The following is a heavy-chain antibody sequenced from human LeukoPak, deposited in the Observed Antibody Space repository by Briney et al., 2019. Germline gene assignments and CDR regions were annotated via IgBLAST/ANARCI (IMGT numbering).Heavy chain of an antibody. Sequence: GGSLRPSCAASGFTFNTYSMNWVRQAPGKGLEWVSSISSSSSYVYYADSVKGRFTISRDNAKNSLYLQMNSLRAEDTAVYYCARAEVTVPGGDYWGQGTLVTVSS. J-gene: IGHJ4*02. CDR3: ARAEVTVPGGDY. V-gene: IGHV3-21*01. CDR2: ISSSSSYV. D-gene: IGHD2-8*02. CDR1: GFTFNTYS.